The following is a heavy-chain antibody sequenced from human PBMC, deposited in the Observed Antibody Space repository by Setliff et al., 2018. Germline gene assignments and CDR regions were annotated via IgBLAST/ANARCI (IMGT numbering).Heavy chain of an antibody. J-gene: IGHJ6*03. CDR3: ARMSGFQYMDV. Sequence: SETLSLTCTVSGGSLSSYNYWSWIRQPAGKGLEWIGQIYTDGSTNYNPSLKSRVTISLDTSKNQFSLSLSSVTAADTAVYYCARMSGFQYMDVWGKGTTVTVSS. V-gene: IGHV4-61*09. CDR2: IYTDGST. D-gene: IGHD3-3*01. CDR1: GGSLSSYNY.